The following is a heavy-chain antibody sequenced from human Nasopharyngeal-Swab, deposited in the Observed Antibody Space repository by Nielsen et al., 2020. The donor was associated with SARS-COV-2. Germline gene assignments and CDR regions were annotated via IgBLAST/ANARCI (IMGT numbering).Heavy chain of an antibody. CDR3: VRNEI. CDR2: IKEDGSEK. J-gene: IGHJ4*02. Sequence: GESLKISCAASGFTFTTYWMTWVRQAPGKGLEWVANIKEDGSEKNYVDSVKGRFIISRDNAKNSLDLQMNSLRVEDTAVYYCVRNEIWGQGTLVTVS. CDR1: GFTFTTYW. V-gene: IGHV3-7*03.